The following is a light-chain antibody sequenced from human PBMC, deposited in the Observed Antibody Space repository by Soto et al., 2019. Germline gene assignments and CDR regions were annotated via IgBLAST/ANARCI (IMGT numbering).Light chain of an antibody. J-gene: IGLJ1*01. Sequence: QSALTQPPSVSGAPGQRVTISCTGSSSNIGAGYDVHWYQQLPGTAPKLLIYGNSNRPSGVPDRFSGSKSGTSASLAITGLQAEDEADYYCQSYDSSQSGFVFGTGTKVTVL. V-gene: IGLV1-40*01. CDR1: SSNIGAGYD. CDR3: QSYDSSQSGFV. CDR2: GNS.